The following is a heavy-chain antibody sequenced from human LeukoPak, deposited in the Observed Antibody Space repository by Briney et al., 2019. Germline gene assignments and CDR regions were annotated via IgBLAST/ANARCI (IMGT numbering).Heavy chain of an antibody. CDR3: ARDATYYYDSSGYFDY. J-gene: IGHJ4*02. Sequence: ASVKVSCKASGYTFTGYYMHWVRQAPGQGLEWMGWINPNSGGTNYAQKLQGRVTMTTDTSTSTAYMELRSLRSDDTAVYYCARDATYYYDSSGYFDYWGQGTLVTVSS. D-gene: IGHD3-22*01. CDR2: INPNSGGT. V-gene: IGHV1-2*02. CDR1: GYTFTGYY.